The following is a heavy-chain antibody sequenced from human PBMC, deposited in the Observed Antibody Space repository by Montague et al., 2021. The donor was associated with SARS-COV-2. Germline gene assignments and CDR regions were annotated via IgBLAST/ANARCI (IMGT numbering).Heavy chain of an antibody. CDR3: ARERLNCSGTSCYTYGLDV. J-gene: IGHJ6*02. D-gene: IGHD2-15*01. Sequence: SETLSLTCTVSGGSVRSGLYYWIWIRQPPGKGLVWTGYVYYSANANHNPTLKSRLTLTVDTPKNQFPLKLSSVTAADTALYYCARERLNCSGTSCYTYGLDVWGQGTMVTVSS. V-gene: IGHV4-61*01. CDR1: GGSVRSGLYY. CDR2: VYYSANA.